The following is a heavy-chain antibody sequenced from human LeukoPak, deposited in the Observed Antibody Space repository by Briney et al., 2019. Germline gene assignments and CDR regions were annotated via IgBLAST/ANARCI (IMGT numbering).Heavy chain of an antibody. D-gene: IGHD6-19*01. CDR2: IYYSGST. V-gene: IGHV4-61*01. J-gene: IGHJ6*04. CDR3: AIDKVAGTLISDYYYYGMDV. Sequence: SETPSLTCTVSGGSVSSGSYYWSWIRQPPGKGLEWIGYIYYSGSTNYNPSLKSRVTISVDTSKNQFSLKLSSVTAADTAVYYCAIDKVAGTLISDYYYYGMDVWGKGTTVTVSS. CDR1: GGSVSSGSYY.